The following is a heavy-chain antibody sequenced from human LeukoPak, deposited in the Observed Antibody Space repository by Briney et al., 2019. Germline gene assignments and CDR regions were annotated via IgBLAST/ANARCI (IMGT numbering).Heavy chain of an antibody. V-gene: IGHV4-39*01. J-gene: IGHJ4*02. D-gene: IGHD1-26*01. CDR1: GGSISSYY. Sequence: SETLSLTCTVSGGSISSYYWGWIRQPPEKGLEWIGSIYYSGSTYYNPSLKSRVTISVDTSKNQFSLKLSSVTAADTAVYYCARPGRGEVVGAIRAWGQGTLVTVSS. CDR3: ARPGRGEVVGAIRA. CDR2: IYYSGST.